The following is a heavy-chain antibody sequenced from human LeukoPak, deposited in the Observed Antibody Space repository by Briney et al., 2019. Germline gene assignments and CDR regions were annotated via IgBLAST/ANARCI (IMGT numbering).Heavy chain of an antibody. V-gene: IGHV4-31*03. Sequence: PSETLSLTCTVSGGSISSGGYYWSWIRQHPGKGLEWIGYIYYRGSTYYNPSLKSRVTISVDTSKNQFSLKLSSVTAADTAVYYCARGPDQGSSTYYYYYYMDVWGKGTTVTVSS. D-gene: IGHD6-6*01. CDR2: IYYRGST. CDR3: ARGPDQGSSTYYYYYYMDV. J-gene: IGHJ6*03. CDR1: GGSISSGGYY.